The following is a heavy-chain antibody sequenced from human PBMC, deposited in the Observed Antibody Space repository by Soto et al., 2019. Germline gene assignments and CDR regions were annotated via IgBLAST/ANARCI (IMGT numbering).Heavy chain of an antibody. D-gene: IGHD6-19*01. CDR2: IKQDGSEK. CDR3: AREGPPIAVAMGSWFDP. CDR1: GFTFSSYW. J-gene: IGHJ5*02. Sequence: EVQLVESGGGLVQPGGSLRLSCAASGFTFSSYWMSWVRQAPGKGLEWVANIKQDGSEKYYVDSVKGRFTISRDNAKNSLYPQMNSLRAEDTAVYYCAREGPPIAVAMGSWFDPWGQGTLVTVSS. V-gene: IGHV3-7*03.